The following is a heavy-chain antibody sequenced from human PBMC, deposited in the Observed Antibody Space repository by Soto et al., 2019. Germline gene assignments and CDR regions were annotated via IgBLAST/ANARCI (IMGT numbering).Heavy chain of an antibody. CDR3: SADRPDVAMGWPV. CDR2: IVVANGRT. D-gene: IGHD2-15*01. V-gene: IGHV1-58*02. CDR1: GFDFATFG. Sequence: QMQLVQSGPEVKRPGTSVRVSCKASGFDFATFGIQWLRQTQGQGREWIGWIVVANGRTNYAQRFPGRVTISRDMSINTAYIDLSDMRSDDTAVYFFSADRPDVAMGWPVWGQGTTVSVSS. J-gene: IGHJ6*02.